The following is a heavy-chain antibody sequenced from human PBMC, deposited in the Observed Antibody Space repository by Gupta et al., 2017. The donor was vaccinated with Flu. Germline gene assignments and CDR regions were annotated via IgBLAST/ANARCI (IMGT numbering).Heavy chain of an antibody. J-gene: IGHJ5*02. D-gene: IGHD3-22*01. V-gene: IGHV3-48*01. CDR2: ISSSSRTI. CDR1: GFTFSSYS. Sequence: EVQPVESGGGLVQPGGSLRLSCAASGFTFSSYSMNWFRQVPGKGLEWVSYISSSSRTIYYADSVKGRFTISRDNAKNSVYLQMNSLRVEDTAVYYCATYYDSSGYQTWGQGTLVTVSS. CDR3: ATYYDSSGYQT.